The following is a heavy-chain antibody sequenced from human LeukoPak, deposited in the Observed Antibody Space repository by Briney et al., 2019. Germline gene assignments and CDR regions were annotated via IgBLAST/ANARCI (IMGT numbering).Heavy chain of an antibody. Sequence: SETLSLTCTVSGGFISGYYWSWIRQPPGKGLEWIGYIYYSGSTNYNPSLKSRVTISVDTSKNQFSLKLSSVTAADTAVYYCARGHYDFWSGSDPHGMDVWGQGTTVTVS. D-gene: IGHD3-3*01. CDR3: ARGHYDFWSGSDPHGMDV. CDR2: IYYSGST. CDR1: GGFISGYY. J-gene: IGHJ6*02. V-gene: IGHV4-59*08.